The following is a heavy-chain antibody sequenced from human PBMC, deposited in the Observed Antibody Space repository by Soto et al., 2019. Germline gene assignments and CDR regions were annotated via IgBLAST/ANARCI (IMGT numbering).Heavy chain of an antibody. J-gene: IGHJ4*02. CDR1: GFTVNSNC. D-gene: IGHD3-9*01. Sequence: EVQLVESGGGLVQPGGSLRLSCAASGFTVNSNCMSWVRQAPGKGLEWVSVIYSDGSTYYADSVKGRFIISRDNSNNTLYFQMNSLRAEDTAVYYCATLTKYDILTGFYPCWGQGTLVTVSS. CDR3: ATLTKYDILTGFYPC. V-gene: IGHV3-66*01. CDR2: IYSDGST.